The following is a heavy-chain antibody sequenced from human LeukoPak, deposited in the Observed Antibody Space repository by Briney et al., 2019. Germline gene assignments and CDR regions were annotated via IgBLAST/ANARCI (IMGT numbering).Heavy chain of an antibody. Sequence: GGSLRLSCAASGFTFSSYWMHWVRQAAGKGLVWVSRTNSEGSTISYADSVKGRFTISRDNAKNTLFLQMNSLRAEDTAVYYCARISSDSISYYDHWGQGTLVTVSS. CDR3: ARISSDSISYYDH. CDR2: TNSEGSTI. D-gene: IGHD3-22*01. CDR1: GFTFSSYW. J-gene: IGHJ4*02. V-gene: IGHV3-74*01.